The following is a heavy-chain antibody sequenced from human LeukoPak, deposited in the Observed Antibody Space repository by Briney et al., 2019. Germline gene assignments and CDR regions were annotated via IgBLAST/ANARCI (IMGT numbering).Heavy chain of an antibody. CDR3: ATLTTVVSPSYFDY. CDR2: IYYTGST. D-gene: IGHD4-23*01. CDR1: GGSISSYY. J-gene: IGHJ4*02. Sequence: SETLSLTCTVSGGSISSYYWSWIRQPPGKGLEWIGYIYYTGSTNYNPSLKSRVSISVDTSKNQFSLKLNSVTAADTAVYYCATLTTVVSPSYFDYWGQGTLVTVSS. V-gene: IGHV4-59*08.